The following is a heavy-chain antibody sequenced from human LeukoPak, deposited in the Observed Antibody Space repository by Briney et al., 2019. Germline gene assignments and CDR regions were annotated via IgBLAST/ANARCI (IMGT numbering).Heavy chain of an antibody. CDR3: ARSFCTNGVCYIVEADY. CDR2: ISAYNGNT. Sequence: ASVKVSCKASGYTFTSYGISWVRQAPGQGLEWMGWISAYNGNTNYAQKLQGRVTMTTDTSTSTAYMELRSLRSDDTAVYYCARSFCTNGVCYIVEADYWGQGTLVTVSS. D-gene: IGHD2-8*01. CDR1: GYTFTSYG. V-gene: IGHV1-18*01. J-gene: IGHJ4*02.